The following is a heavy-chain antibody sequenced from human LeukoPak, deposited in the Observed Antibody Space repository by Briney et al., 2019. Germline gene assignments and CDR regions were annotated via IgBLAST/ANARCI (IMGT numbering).Heavy chain of an antibody. D-gene: IGHD3-22*01. V-gene: IGHV4-39*07. CDR1: GGPISSSSYY. CDR3: ARLRGQYDSRGYPYYFDY. J-gene: IGHJ4*02. Sequence: PSETLSLTCSVSGGPISSSSYYWGWIRQPPGKGLEWIGYIYYSGSTYYNPSLKSRVTISVDTSKNQFSLKLSSVTAADTAVYYCARLRGQYDSRGYPYYFDYWGQGTLVTVSS. CDR2: IYYSGST.